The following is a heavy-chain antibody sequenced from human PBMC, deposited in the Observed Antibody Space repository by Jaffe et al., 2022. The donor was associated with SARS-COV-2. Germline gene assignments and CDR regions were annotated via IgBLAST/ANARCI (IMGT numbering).Heavy chain of an antibody. J-gene: IGHJ3*02. D-gene: IGHD1-26*01. V-gene: IGHV3-7*03. CDR2: IKQDGSEK. CDR3: ARVGGGWELPPSRAFDI. Sequence: EVQLVESGGGLVQPGGSLRLSCAASGFTFSSYWMSWVRQAPGKGLEWVANIKQDGSEKYYVDSVKGRFTISRDNAKNSLYLQMNSLRAEDTAVYYCARVGGGWELPPSRAFDIWGQGTMVTVSS. CDR1: GFTFSSYW.